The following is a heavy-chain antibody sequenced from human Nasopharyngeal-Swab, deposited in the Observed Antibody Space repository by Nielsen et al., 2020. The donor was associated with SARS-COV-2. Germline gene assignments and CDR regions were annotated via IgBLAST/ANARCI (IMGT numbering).Heavy chain of an antibody. Sequence: SETLSLTCTVSGGSISSYYWSWIRQPAGKGLEWIGRIYTSGSTNYNPSLKSRVTMSVATSKNQFSLKLSSVTAADTAVYYCARDSESSYYYYGMDVWGQGTTVTVSS. CDR2: IYTSGST. CDR3: ARDSESSYYYYGMDV. J-gene: IGHJ6*02. CDR1: GGSISSYY. D-gene: IGHD3-10*01. V-gene: IGHV4-4*07.